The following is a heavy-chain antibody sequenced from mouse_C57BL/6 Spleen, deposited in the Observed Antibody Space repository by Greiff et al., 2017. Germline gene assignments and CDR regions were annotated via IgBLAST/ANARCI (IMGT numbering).Heavy chain of an antibody. CDR2: VDPSDSNT. CDR3: ARRAEYDDYYDY. D-gene: IGHD2-14*01. Sequence: QVQLQQPGAELVKPGASVKLSCKASGYTFTSYWMQWVKQRPGQGLEWIGEVDPSDSNTNYNQKFKGKATLTVDTSSSTAYMQLSSLTSEDSAVYYCARRAEYDDYYDYWGQGTTLTVSS. CDR1: GYTFTSYW. V-gene: IGHV1-50*01. J-gene: IGHJ2*01.